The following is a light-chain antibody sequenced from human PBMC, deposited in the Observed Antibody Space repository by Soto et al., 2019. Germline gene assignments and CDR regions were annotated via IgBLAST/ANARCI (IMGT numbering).Light chain of an antibody. V-gene: IGKV3-20*01. CDR3: QQYGNSPWT. J-gene: IGKJ1*01. CDR1: QSVSSNY. CDR2: AAS. Sequence: EIVLTQSPGTLSLSPGERATLSCRASQSVSSNYLAWCQQKPGQAPRLLIYAASSMATGIPDRFSGSGSGTDFSLTISRLEPEDWSVYYCQQYGNSPWTFGQGTNVEI.